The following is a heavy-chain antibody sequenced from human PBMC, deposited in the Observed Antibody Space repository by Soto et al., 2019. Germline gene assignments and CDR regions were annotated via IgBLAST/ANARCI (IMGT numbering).Heavy chain of an antibody. CDR3: EKSWGGDGYYH. J-gene: IGHJ4*02. CDR1: GDSLHSGAYY. D-gene: IGHD1-26*01. CDR2: IYHTGST. Sequence: SETLSLTCNVSGDSLHSGAYYWTWIRQSPGRGLEWIGHIYHTGSTNYNPPLRSRLTISLDTSKNHFSLTLRSVNAVDTGVYYCEKSWGGDGYYHWGQGTLVTVSS. V-gene: IGHV4-61*03.